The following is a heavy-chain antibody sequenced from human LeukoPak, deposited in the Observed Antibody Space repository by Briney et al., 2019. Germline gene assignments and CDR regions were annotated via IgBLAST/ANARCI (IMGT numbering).Heavy chain of an antibody. Sequence: ASVKVSCKASGGTFSSYAISWVRQAPGQGLEWMGGIIPIFGTANYAQKFQGRVTMTTDTSTSTAYMELRSLRSDDTAVYYCARVPYYDSSEGWFDPWGQGTLVTVSS. V-gene: IGHV1-69*05. J-gene: IGHJ5*02. CDR2: IIPIFGTA. D-gene: IGHD3-22*01. CDR3: ARVPYYDSSEGWFDP. CDR1: GGTFSSYA.